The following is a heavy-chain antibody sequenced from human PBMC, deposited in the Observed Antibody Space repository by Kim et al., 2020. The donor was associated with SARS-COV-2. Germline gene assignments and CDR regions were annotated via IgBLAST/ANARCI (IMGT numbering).Heavy chain of an antibody. D-gene: IGHD3-22*01. Sequence: KGRFTISRDNAKNSLYLQMNSLRAEDTALYYCAKDRVPYYYDSSRGYFDYWGQGTLVTVSS. V-gene: IGHV3-9*01. J-gene: IGHJ4*02. CDR3: AKDRVPYYYDSSRGYFDY.